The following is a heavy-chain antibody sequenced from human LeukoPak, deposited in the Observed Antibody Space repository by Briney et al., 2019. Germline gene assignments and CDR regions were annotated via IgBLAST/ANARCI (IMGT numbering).Heavy chain of an antibody. D-gene: IGHD5-18*01. CDR2: IYYSGNT. V-gene: IGHV4-59*01. J-gene: IGHJ4*02. Sequence: PSETLSLTCTVSGGXITTYSCSWIRQPPGKGLEWIGYIYYSGNTNYNPSLKSRVTISVDTSKNQFSLKLSSVTAADTAMYYCAGSGYSSGYLFDYWGQGTLVTVSS. CDR1: GGXITTYS. CDR3: AGSGYSSGYLFDY.